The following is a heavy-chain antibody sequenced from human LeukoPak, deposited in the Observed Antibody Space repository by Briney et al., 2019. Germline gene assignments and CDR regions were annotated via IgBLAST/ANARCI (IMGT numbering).Heavy chain of an antibody. CDR2: IIPIFGTP. Sequence: ASVKVSCKASGSTFRNYAINWVRQAPGQGLEWMGGIIPIFGTPNYAQKFQGRVTITADESTSTAYMELSSLRSEDTAVYYCARDSLGIRSHFDYWGQGTLVTVSS. D-gene: IGHD1-26*01. CDR1: GSTFRNYA. J-gene: IGHJ4*02. V-gene: IGHV1-69*01. CDR3: ARDSLGIRSHFDY.